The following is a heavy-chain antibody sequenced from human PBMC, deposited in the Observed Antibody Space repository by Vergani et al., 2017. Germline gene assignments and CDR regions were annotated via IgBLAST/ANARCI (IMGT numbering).Heavy chain of an antibody. D-gene: IGHD3-10*01. Sequence: EVQLLESGGGLVQPGGSLRLSCAASGFTFSSYAMIWVRQAPGKGLEWVSAISGSGGSTSYAASVKGRFTISRDNSKNTLYLQMNSLRAEDTAVYYCAKDTWAHYGSGMGAFDIWGQGTMVTVSS. CDR1: GFTFSSYA. J-gene: IGHJ3*02. V-gene: IGHV3-23*01. CDR3: AKDTWAHYGSGMGAFDI. CDR2: ISGSGGST.